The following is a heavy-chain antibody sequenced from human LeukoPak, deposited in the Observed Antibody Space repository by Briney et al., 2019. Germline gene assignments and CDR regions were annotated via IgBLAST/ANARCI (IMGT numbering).Heavy chain of an antibody. CDR2: ISSSGSTI. V-gene: IGHV3-48*03. CDR3: ARDHCSGGSCYPEGWLV. J-gene: IGHJ4*02. CDR1: GFTFSSYE. Sequence: VGSLRLSCAASGFTFSSYEMNWVRQAPGKGLEWVSYISSSGSTIYYADSVKGRFTISRDNAKNSLYLQMNSLRAEDTAVYYCARDHCSGGSCYPEGWLVWGQGTLVTVSS. D-gene: IGHD2-15*01.